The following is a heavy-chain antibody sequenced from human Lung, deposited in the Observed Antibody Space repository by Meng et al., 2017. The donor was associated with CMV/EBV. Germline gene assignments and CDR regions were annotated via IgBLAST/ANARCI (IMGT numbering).Heavy chain of an antibody. CDR3: EEGRVGEPTFDY. V-gene: IGHV1-18*01. CDR2: ISTYNADK. J-gene: IGHJ4*01. Sequence: ASVKVSRKTPGYTFTVYGISWVRQAPGQGLEWMGWISTYNADKTYVQKFHTRVTMTTDRSTSTTYMELRNTRSDYTAVYYCEEGRVGEPTFDYWGQGTLVTVSS. CDR1: GYTFTVYG. D-gene: IGHD1-26*01.